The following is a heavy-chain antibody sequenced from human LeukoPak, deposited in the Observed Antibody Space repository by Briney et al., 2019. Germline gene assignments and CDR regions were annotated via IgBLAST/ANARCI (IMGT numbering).Heavy chain of an antibody. CDR2: ISSNGGST. D-gene: IGHD2-8*01. CDR1: GFTFSFYA. CDR3: ARDGGPYGTYYSEY. Sequence: PGGALRLSCAASGFTFSFYAMHWVRQAPGKGLEYVSTISSNGGSTYYANSVKGRFTISRDNSKNTLYLQMGSLRAEDMGVYYCARDGGPYGTYYSEYCGQGTLVTVSS. J-gene: IGHJ4*02. V-gene: IGHV3-64*01.